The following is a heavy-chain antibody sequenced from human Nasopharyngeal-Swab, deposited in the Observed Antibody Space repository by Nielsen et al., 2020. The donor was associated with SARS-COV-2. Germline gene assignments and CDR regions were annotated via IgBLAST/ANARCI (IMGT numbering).Heavy chain of an antibody. D-gene: IGHD4-17*01. CDR3: AKDGPLYGDYYYYYYMDV. V-gene: IGHV3-30*18. CDR2: ISYDGSNK. J-gene: IGHJ6*03. Sequence: GESLKISCAASGFTFSSYGMHWVRQAPGKGLEWVAVISYDGSNKYYADSVKGRFTISRDNSKNTLYLQMNSLRADDTAVYYCAKDGPLYGDYYYYYYMDVWGKGTTVTVSS. CDR1: GFTFSSYG.